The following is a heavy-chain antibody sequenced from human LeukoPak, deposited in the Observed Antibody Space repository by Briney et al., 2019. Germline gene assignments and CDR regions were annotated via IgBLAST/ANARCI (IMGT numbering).Heavy chain of an antibody. CDR3: VKEHVDRAFTRSFEI. CDR2: ISPDNT. J-gene: IGHJ3*02. V-gene: IGHV3-23*01. CDR1: GFTFSTNP. D-gene: IGHD3-10*01. Sequence: PGGSLRLSCAASGFTFSTNPISWVRQAPGKGLEWVSAISPDNTYYADSVKGRLTISRDDSKNTVYLQMNSPRAEDTARSSCVKEHVDRAFTRSFEIWGQGTVVTVSS.